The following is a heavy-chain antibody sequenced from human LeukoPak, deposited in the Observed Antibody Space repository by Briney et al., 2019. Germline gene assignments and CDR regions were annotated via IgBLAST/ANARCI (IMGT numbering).Heavy chain of an antibody. CDR1: GFTFSSYG. CDR3: TRERVTMVRGDGSYYFDY. Sequence: AGGSLRLSCAASGFTFSSYGMHWVRQAPGKGLEWVAFIRYDGSNRYYADSVKGRFTISRDDSKSIAYLQMNSLKTEDTAVYYCTRERVTMVRGDGSYYFDYWGQGTLVTVSS. V-gene: IGHV3-30*02. J-gene: IGHJ4*02. CDR2: IRYDGSNR. D-gene: IGHD3-10*01.